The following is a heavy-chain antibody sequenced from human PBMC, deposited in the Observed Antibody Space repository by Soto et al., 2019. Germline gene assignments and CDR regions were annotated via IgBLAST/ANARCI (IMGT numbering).Heavy chain of an antibody. CDR3: ARGGGIYCSGGSCQFDAFDI. Sequence: GASVKVSCKASGYTFTSYAMHWVRQAPGQRLEWMGWMNANSGNTEYAQKFQGRVTMTRNTSISTAYMELSSLRSEDTAVYYCARGGGIYCSGGSCQFDAFDIWGQGTMVTVSS. CDR2: MNANSGNT. V-gene: IGHV1-8*02. J-gene: IGHJ3*02. CDR1: GYTFTSYA. D-gene: IGHD2-15*01.